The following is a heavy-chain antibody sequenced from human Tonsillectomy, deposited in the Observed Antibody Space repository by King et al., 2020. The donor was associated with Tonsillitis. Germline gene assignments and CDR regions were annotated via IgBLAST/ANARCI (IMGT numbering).Heavy chain of an antibody. D-gene: IGHD3-10*01. Sequence: VQLQESGPGLVKPSETLSLTCTFSGGSISRYYWSWIRMPPGKGLGWMGDISYIGSTNDNPSLTSRVPISVDTSKNQCSLKLSTVTAADTAVYYCARARFGYYMDVWGKGTTVTVAS. J-gene: IGHJ6*03. CDR1: GGSISRYY. CDR2: ISYIGST. V-gene: IGHV4-59*13. CDR3: ARARFGYYMDV.